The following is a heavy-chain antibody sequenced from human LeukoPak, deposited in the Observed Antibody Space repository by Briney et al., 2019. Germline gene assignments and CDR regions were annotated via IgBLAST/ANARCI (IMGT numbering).Heavy chain of an antibody. CDR3: ARPRDSGWSKTWDY. CDR2: IKQDGSEK. V-gene: IGHV3-7*03. CDR1: GFTFSSYW. Sequence: PGGSLRLSCAGSGFTFSSYWMNWVRQAPGKGLEWVANIKQDGSEKYYVDSVEGRFAISRDNAKNSLYLQMNSLTAEDTAVYYCARPRDSGWSKTWDYWGQGTLVTVSS. J-gene: IGHJ4*02. D-gene: IGHD6-13*01.